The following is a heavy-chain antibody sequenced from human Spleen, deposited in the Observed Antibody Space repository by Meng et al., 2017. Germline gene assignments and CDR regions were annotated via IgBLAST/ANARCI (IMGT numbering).Heavy chain of an antibody. CDR1: GYTFTSYD. J-gene: IGHJ4*02. V-gene: IGHV1-8*01. CDR2: MNPHSGDT. D-gene: IGHD1-26*01. CDR3: ARVEVGITSGDY. Sequence: QVRPLQSGPEVKKPGASVRVSCKASGYTFTSYDFTWVRLATGQGLEWMGWMNPHSGDTGYAQRFQGRLTMARNTSISTAYMELSSLRSEDTAVYYCARVEVGITSGDYWGQGTLVTVSS.